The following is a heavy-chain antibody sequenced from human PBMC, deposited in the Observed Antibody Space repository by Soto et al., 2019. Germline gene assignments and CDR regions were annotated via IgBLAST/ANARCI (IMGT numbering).Heavy chain of an antibody. CDR2: ISYDGSNK. Sequence: GGSLRLSCAASGFTFSSYAMHWVRQAPGKGLEWVAAISYDGSNKYYADSVKGRFTISRDNSKNTLYLQMNSLRAEDTAVYYCARLPRNAYFYDSSGFFSSYFDFWGQGALVTVSS. V-gene: IGHV3-30-3*01. J-gene: IGHJ4*02. D-gene: IGHD3-22*01. CDR1: GFTFSSYA. CDR3: ARLPRNAYFYDSSGFFSSYFDF.